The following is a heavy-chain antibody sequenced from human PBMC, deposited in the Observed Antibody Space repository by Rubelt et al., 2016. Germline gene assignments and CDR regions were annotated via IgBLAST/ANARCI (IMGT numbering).Heavy chain of an antibody. CDR3: ARWPRGVTTKYNWFDP. Sequence: QVQLQQWGAGLLKPSETLSLTCAVYGGSFSGYYWSWIRQPPGKGLEWIGEINHSGSTNYNPSLKSEVTISVDTSKNQFSLKLSSVTAADTAVYYCARWPRGVTTKYNWFDPWGQGTLVTVSS. CDR2: INHSGST. D-gene: IGHD4-17*01. CDR1: GGSFSGYY. V-gene: IGHV4-34*01. J-gene: IGHJ5*02.